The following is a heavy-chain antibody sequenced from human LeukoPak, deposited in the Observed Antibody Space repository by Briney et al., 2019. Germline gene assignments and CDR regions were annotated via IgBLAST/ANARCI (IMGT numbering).Heavy chain of an antibody. CDR1: GGSFSGYY. D-gene: IGHD1-7*01. Sequence: PSETLSPTCAVYGGSFSGYYWSWIRQPPGKGLEWIGEINHSGSTNYNPSLKSRVTISVDTSKNQFSLKLSSVTAADTAVYYCARAQLRVNWFDPWGQGTLVTVSS. CDR2: INHSGST. CDR3: ARAQLRVNWFDP. V-gene: IGHV4-34*01. J-gene: IGHJ5*02.